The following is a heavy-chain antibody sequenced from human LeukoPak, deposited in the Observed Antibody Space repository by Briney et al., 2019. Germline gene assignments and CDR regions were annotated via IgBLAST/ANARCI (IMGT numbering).Heavy chain of an antibody. J-gene: IGHJ4*02. V-gene: IGHV3-64D*09. CDR2: ISANGGST. D-gene: IGHD3-16*01. CDR3: VKDNGQGGFDY. Sequence: GGSLRLSCSASRFTFSSSLMFWVRQAPGKGPEYVAAISANGGSTYHADTVYGRFTISRDNSKNTLYPQMSSLRAEDTAVYYCVKDNGQGGFDYWGRGTLVTVSS. CDR1: RFTFSSSL.